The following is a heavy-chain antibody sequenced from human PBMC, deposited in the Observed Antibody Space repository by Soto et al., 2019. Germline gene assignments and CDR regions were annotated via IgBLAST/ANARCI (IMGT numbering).Heavy chain of an antibody. V-gene: IGHV3-33*01. CDR3: ARGELLWFGEFPAHDY. J-gene: IGHJ4*02. CDR1: GFTFSSYG. Sequence: PGGSLRLSCAASGFTFSSYGMHWVRQAPGKGLEWVAVIWYDGSNKYYADSVKGRFTISRDNSKNTLYLQMNSLRAEDTAVYYCARGELLWFGEFPAHDYWGQGTLVTVSS. D-gene: IGHD3-10*01. CDR2: IWYDGSNK.